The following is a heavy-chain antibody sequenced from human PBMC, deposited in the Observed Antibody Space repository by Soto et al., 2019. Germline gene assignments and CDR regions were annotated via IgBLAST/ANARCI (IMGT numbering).Heavy chain of an antibody. J-gene: IGHJ4*01. Sequence: EVQLLEYGGGLVQRGESLRLSCVAPGFTFNKYAMTWVRQAPGKGLEWVSSISGSSSTTYYADSVKGRFTISRDNSKNTVYLHMNTLSTEDTAVYYCAPTRYDYGDDAVGYWGQGTLVTVSS. D-gene: IGHD4-17*01. CDR1: GFTFNKYA. V-gene: IGHV3-23*01. CDR3: APTRYDYGDDAVGY. CDR2: ISGSSSTT.